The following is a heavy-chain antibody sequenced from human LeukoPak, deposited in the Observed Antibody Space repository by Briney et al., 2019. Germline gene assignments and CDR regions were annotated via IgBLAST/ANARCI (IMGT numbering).Heavy chain of an antibody. V-gene: IGHV4-59*12. Sequence: SETLSLTCTVSGGSISSYYWSWIRQPPGKGLEWIGYIYYSGSTYYNPSLKSRVTISVDTSKNQFSLKLSSVTAADTAVYYCAKGTHLLPLHSANDCWGQGTLVTVSS. J-gene: IGHJ4*02. CDR3: AKGTHLLPLHSANDC. CDR1: GGSISSYY. D-gene: IGHD2-15*01. CDR2: IYYSGST.